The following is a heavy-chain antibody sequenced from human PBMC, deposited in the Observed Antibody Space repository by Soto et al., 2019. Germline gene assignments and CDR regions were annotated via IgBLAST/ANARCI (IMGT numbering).Heavy chain of an antibody. CDR2: INPSSGGT. D-gene: IGHD3-10*01. Sequence: ASVKVSCKASGYTFTGYYMHWVRQAPGQGLEWMGWINPSSGGTNYAQKFQGWVTMTRDTSISTAYMELSRLRSDDTAVYYCARELTMIRGAAPYYYGMDIWGQGTTVTVSS. CDR1: GYTFTGYY. J-gene: IGHJ6*02. CDR3: ARELTMIRGAAPYYYGMDI. V-gene: IGHV1-2*04.